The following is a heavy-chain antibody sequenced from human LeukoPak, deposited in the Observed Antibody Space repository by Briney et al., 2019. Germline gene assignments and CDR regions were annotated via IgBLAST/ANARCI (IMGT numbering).Heavy chain of an antibody. CDR3: ARGTPIFWVQGGMDV. Sequence: SETLSLTCAVYGGSFSGYYWSWIRQPPGKGLEWIGEINHSGSTNYNPSLKSRVTISVDTSKNQFSLKLSSVTAADTAVYYCARGTPIFWVQGGMDVWGQGTTVTVSS. D-gene: IGHD3-9*01. J-gene: IGHJ6*02. CDR2: INHSGST. V-gene: IGHV4-34*01. CDR1: GGSFSGYY.